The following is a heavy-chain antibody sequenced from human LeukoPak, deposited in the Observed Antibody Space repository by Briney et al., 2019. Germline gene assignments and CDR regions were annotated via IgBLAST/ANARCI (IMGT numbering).Heavy chain of an antibody. CDR3: ARGVIAAAGTAHY. CDR2: ISSSSSYI. V-gene: IGHV3-21*01. D-gene: IGHD6-13*01. CDR1: GFTFSSYC. Sequence: GGSLRLSCAASGFTFSSYCMNWVRQAPGKGLEWVSSISSSSSYIYYADSVKGRFTISRDNAKNSLYLQMNSLRAEDTAVYYCARGVIAAAGTAHYWGQGTLVTVSS. J-gene: IGHJ4*02.